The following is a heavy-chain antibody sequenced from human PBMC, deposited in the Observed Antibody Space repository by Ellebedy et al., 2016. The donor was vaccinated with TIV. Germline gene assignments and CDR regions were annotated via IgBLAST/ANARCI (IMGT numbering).Heavy chain of an antibody. D-gene: IGHD2-2*02. CDR1: GFTFSNYW. J-gene: IGHJ4*02. CDR2: IKQDGSET. Sequence: PGGSLRLSCAASGFTFSNYWMSWVRQAPGKGLEWVASIKQDGSETYYVDSVKGRFTISRDNAKISLYLQMNSLRADDTAVYYCARSPYTGYTDLGFDYWGQGSLVTVSS. CDR3: ARSPYTGYTDLGFDY. V-gene: IGHV3-7*01.